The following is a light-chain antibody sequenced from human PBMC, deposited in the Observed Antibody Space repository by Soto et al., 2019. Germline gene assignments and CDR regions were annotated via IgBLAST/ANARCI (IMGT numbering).Light chain of an antibody. Sequence: QSALTQPASVSGSPGQSISISCTGTTSDVGKYNLVSWYQQHPGKAPKLTVYEANKRPSGVSNRFSGSKSGNTASLTISGLQAEDEADYHCCSYAGSTTLWVFGGGTKLTVL. CDR3: CSYAGSTTLWV. J-gene: IGLJ3*02. CDR1: TSDVGKYNL. V-gene: IGLV2-23*02. CDR2: EAN.